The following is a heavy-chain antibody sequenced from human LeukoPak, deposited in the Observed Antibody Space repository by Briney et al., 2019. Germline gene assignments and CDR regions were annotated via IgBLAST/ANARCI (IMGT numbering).Heavy chain of an antibody. J-gene: IGHJ4*02. CDR1: GASLSSSTYY. D-gene: IGHD6-13*01. CDR3: ARHAGGIAAAGTRSFDY. Sequence: PSETLSLTCTVSGASLSSSTYYWGWIRQPPGKGLEWIGSIYYSGSTYYNPSLKSRVTMSVDTSKNQFSLKLSSVTAADTAVYYCARHAGGIAAAGTRSFDYWGQPTLVTVSS. V-gene: IGHV4-39*01. CDR2: IYYSGST.